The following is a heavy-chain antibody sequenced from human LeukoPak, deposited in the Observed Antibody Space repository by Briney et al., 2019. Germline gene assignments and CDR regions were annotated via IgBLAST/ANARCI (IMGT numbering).Heavy chain of an antibody. J-gene: IGHJ4*02. Sequence: GGSLRLSCAASGFTFSSYGMHWVRQAPGKGLEWVAVIWYDGSNKYYADSVKGRFTISRDNSKDTLYLQMNSLRAEDTAVYYCARLYSSSFFDYWGQGTLVTVSS. CDR2: IWYDGSNK. CDR1: GFTFSSYG. D-gene: IGHD6-6*01. V-gene: IGHV3-33*01. CDR3: ARLYSSSFFDY.